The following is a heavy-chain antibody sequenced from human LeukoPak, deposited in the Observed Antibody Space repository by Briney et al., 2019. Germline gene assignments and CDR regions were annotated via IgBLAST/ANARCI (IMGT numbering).Heavy chain of an antibody. V-gene: IGHV4-59*01. J-gene: IGHJ4*02. Sequence: PSETLSLTCTVSGGSISSYYWSWIRQPPGKGLEWIGYIYYSGSTNYNPSLKSRVTISVDTSKNQFSLKLSSVTAADTAVYYCARVLIVGASRARTYYFDYWGQGTLVTVSS. D-gene: IGHD1-26*01. CDR3: ARVLIVGASRARTYYFDY. CDR2: IYYSGST. CDR1: GGSISSYY.